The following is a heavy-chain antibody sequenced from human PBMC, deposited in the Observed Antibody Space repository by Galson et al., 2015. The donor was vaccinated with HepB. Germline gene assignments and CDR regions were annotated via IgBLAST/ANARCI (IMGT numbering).Heavy chain of an antibody. V-gene: IGHV3-73*01. D-gene: IGHD2-15*01. CDR2: IRSKANSYAT. J-gene: IGHJ4*02. CDR3: TRHGISSSGGSL. CDR1: GFTFSGSA. Sequence: SLRLSCAASGFTFSGSAMHWVRQASGKGLEWVGRIRSKANSYATAYAASVKGRFTISRDDSKNTAYLQMNSLKTEDTAVYYCTRHGISSSGGSLWGQGTLVTVSS.